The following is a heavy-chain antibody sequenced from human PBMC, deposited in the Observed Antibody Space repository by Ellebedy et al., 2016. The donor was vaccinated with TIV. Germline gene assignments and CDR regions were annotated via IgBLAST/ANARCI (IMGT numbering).Heavy chain of an antibody. Sequence: GGSLRLSCAASGFTFSTYSMNWVRQAPGKGLEWVSLISRNGTFIYYADSVKGRFTISRDNAKNSLYLQMNSLRAEDTAVYYCARDSGGTGFDWGQGTLVTVSS. V-gene: IGHV3-21*01. J-gene: IGHJ4*02. D-gene: IGHD1-1*01. CDR3: ARDSGGTGFD. CDR1: GFTFSTYS. CDR2: ISRNGTFI.